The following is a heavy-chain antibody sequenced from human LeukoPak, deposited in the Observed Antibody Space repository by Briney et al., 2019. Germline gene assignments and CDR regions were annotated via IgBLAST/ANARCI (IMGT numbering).Heavy chain of an antibody. Sequence: GRSLRLSCAASGFTFSNYGMHRVRQAPGKGLEWVAVIWYDGSDKYYVDSVKGRFTISRDNSKNTLYLQMNSLRAEDTAVYFCARGGGLDVWGQGATVTVSS. V-gene: IGHV3-33*01. J-gene: IGHJ6*02. CDR2: IWYDGSDK. CDR1: GFTFSNYG. CDR3: ARGGGLDV. D-gene: IGHD3-16*01.